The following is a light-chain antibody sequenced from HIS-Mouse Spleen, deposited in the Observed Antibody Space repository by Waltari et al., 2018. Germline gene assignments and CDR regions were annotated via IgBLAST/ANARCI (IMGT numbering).Light chain of an antibody. CDR1: SSDVGGYHY. V-gene: IGLV2-8*01. CDR3: SSYAGSNNYV. J-gene: IGLJ1*01. CDR2: EVS. Sequence: QSALTQPPYASGSPGQSVTIPCTGTSSDVGGYHYVSWYQQHPGKAPKLMIYEVSKRPSGVPDRFSGSKSGNTASLTVSGLQAEDEADYYCSSYAGSNNYVFGTGTKVTVL.